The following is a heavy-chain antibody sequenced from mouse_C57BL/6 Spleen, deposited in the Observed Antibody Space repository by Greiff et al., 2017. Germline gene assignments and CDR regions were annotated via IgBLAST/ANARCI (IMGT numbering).Heavy chain of an antibody. CDR2: INYDGSST. CDR3: ARGYYYGSSLYYAMDY. J-gene: IGHJ4*01. D-gene: IGHD1-1*01. V-gene: IGHV5-16*01. CDR1: GFTFSDYY. Sequence: EVKVVESEGGLVQPGSSMKLSCTASGFTFSDYYMAWVRQVPEKGLEWVANINYDGSSTYYLDSLKSRFIISRDNAKNILYLQMSSLKSEDTATYYCARGYYYGSSLYYAMDYWGQGTSVTVSS.